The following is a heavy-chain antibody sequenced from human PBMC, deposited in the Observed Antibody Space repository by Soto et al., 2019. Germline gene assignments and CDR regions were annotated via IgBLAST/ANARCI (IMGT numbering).Heavy chain of an antibody. CDR2: LNPVGGGA. D-gene: IGHD5-12*01. V-gene: IGHV1-46*01. Sequence: QVQLVQSGAEVKKPGASVKVSCKASGYSFTSYYLHWVRQAPGQGLEWMGVLNPVGGGATYAQKFQGRVTMTRDQSTPTVYMELRSLRSEDTAMYYCARGYSRQPREYWGQGTLVTVSS. CDR3: ARGYSRQPREY. CDR1: GYSFTSYY. J-gene: IGHJ4*02.